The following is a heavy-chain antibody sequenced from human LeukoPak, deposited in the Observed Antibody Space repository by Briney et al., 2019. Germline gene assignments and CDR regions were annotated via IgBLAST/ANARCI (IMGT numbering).Heavy chain of an antibody. D-gene: IGHD1-26*01. J-gene: IGHJ1*01. CDR2: IKSKPAGGST. V-gene: IGHV3-15*01. CDR3: TTDLKESGSDTTTSFQY. Sequence: GGSLRLSCAASGFTFSRYWMSWVRQAPGKGLEWVGRIKSKPAGGSTDYAAPIKGRFTISRDDSKNTLYLQVNSLKVEDTAVYYCTTDLKESGSDTTTSFQYWGQGTLVTVSS. CDR1: GFTFSRYW.